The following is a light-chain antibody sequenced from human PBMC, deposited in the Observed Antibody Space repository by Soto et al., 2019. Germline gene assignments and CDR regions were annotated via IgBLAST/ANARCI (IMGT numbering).Light chain of an antibody. CDR2: KAS. J-gene: IGKJ1*01. V-gene: IGKV1-5*03. Sequence: DIQIAHSPSTQSASVGYIVTITCRASQTISSWLAWYQQKPGKAPKLLIYKASTLKSGVPSRFSGSGSGTEFTLTISSLQTDDFATYYCKHYNSYSDAFGKGTKVDIK. CDR3: KHYNSYSDA. CDR1: QTISSW.